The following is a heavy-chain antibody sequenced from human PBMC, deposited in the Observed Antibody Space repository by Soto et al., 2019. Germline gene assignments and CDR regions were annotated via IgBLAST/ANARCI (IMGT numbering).Heavy chain of an antibody. V-gene: IGHV4-31*03. CDR1: GGSISRSGYF. J-gene: IGHJ4*01. CDR3: ASPPGPYFDY. Sequence: QVQLQESGPGLVKPSQTLSLTCTVSGGSISRSGYFWSWIRQHPGKGLEWIGYIYDSGSTYYNPSLKSRFPLAGDTPKNQSPRTLPSGPAADAAIYSGASPPGPYFDYGAKEP. CDR2: IYDSGST.